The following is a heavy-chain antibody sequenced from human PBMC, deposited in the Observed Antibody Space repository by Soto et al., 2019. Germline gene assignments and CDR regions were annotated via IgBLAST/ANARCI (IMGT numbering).Heavy chain of an antibody. Sequence: QVQVVQSGAEVKKPESSVKVSCKPSGGTINTYTVNWVRLAPGHGLEWMGRFIPILDMANYAQKFQDRVTITADRSTFTAYMELNSLTSDDTAVYYCAITYCRDNSCPRDFDFWGPGTRVTVSS. J-gene: IGHJ4*02. CDR2: FIPILDMA. V-gene: IGHV1-69*02. D-gene: IGHD2-21*01. CDR3: AITYCRDNSCPRDFDF. CDR1: GGTINTYT.